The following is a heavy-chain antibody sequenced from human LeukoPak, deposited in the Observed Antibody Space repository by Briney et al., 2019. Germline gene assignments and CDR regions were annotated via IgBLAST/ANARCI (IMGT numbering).Heavy chain of an antibody. V-gene: IGHV1-46*01. J-gene: IGHJ5*02. CDR3: ATAGPHLNWFDP. CDR2: INPSGGST. CDR1: GYTFTSYY. D-gene: IGHD3-10*01. Sequence: GASVKVSCKASGYTFTSYYMHWVRQAPGQGLEWMGIINPSGGSTSYAQKFQGRVTLTRDTSISTAYMELSRLRSDDTAVYYCATAGPHLNWFDPWGQGTLVTVSS.